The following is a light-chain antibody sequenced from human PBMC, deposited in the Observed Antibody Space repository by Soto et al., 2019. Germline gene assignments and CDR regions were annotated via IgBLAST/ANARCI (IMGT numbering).Light chain of an antibody. V-gene: IGKV3-15*01. J-gene: IGKJ4*01. Sequence: EIVMTQSPATLSLSPGERVTLSCRASQSVSSDVAWYQQKPGQAPRLLMYTASIRATGVPARFSGGGSGTEFTLIISSLQSEDFAVYYCQQYNKWPPLTFGGGTKVEIK. CDR2: TAS. CDR3: QQYNKWPPLT. CDR1: QSVSSD.